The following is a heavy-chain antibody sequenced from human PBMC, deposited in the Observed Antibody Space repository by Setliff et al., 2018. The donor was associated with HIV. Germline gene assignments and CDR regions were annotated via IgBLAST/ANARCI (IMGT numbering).Heavy chain of an antibody. V-gene: IGHV4-39*01. J-gene: IGHJ6*03. D-gene: IGHD6-19*01. CDR1: GGSISSSSYY. Sequence: LSLTCTVSGGSISSSSYYWGWIRQPPGKGLEWIGSIYYSGSTYYNPSLKSRVTISVDTSKNQFSLKLSSVTAADTAVYYCARGGSGGEQWLVRYYYYYYMDVWGKGTTVTVSS. CDR3: ARGGSGGEQWLVRYYYYYYMDV. CDR2: IYYSGST.